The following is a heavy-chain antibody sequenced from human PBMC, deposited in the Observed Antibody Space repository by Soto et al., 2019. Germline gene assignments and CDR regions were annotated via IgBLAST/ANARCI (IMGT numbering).Heavy chain of an antibody. D-gene: IGHD1-1*01. J-gene: IGHJ6*02. CDR3: ARDPNDPTLYYYYGMDV. V-gene: IGHV3-30-3*01. CDR1: GFTFSSYA. CDR2: ISYDGSNK. Sequence: VGSLRLSCAASGFTFSSYAMHWVRQAPGKGLEWVAVISYDGSNKYYADSVKGRFTISRDNSKNTLYLQMNSLRAEDTAVYYCARDPNDPTLYYYYGMDVWGQGTTVTVSS.